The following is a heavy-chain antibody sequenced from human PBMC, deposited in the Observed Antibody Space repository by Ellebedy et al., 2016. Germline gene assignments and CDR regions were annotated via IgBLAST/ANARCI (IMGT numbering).Heavy chain of an antibody. D-gene: IGHD2-15*01. CDR2: ISYDGSNK. CDR1: GFTFSSYA. V-gene: IGHV3-30-3*01. Sequence: GESLKISCAASGFTFSSYAMHWVRQAPGKGLEWVAVISYDGSNKYYADSVKGRFTISRDNSKNTLYLQMNSLRAEDTAVYYCARDYCSGGSCYPYYFDYWGQGTLVTVSS. CDR3: ARDYCSGGSCYPYYFDY. J-gene: IGHJ4*02.